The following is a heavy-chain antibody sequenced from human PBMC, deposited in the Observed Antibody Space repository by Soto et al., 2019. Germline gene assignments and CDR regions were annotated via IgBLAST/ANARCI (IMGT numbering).Heavy chain of an antibody. CDR2: IYGTGTT. D-gene: IGHD1-26*01. Sequence: ASETLSLTCTVSDGSISSYYWSWIRQPPGKGLEWIGYIYGTGTTNYAPSLKSRVTMSLHTSKNQFSLTLNSVTAADTAMYYCAGFSSGTYLFGLWGPGTLVTSPQ. CDR3: AGFSSGTYLFGL. J-gene: IGHJ4*02. V-gene: IGHV4-59*01. CDR1: DGSISSYY.